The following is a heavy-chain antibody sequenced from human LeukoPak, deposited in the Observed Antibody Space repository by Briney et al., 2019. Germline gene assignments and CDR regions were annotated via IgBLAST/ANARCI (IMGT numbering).Heavy chain of an antibody. Sequence: GGSLRLSCAASGFTFSSYSMNWVRQAPGKGLEWVSYISSSSSTIYYADSVKGRFTISRDNAKNSLYLQMNSLRAEDTAVYYCGRGIRRMVATTGLYYFDNWGQEPWSPSPQ. CDR3: GRGIRRMVATTGLYYFDN. CDR2: ISSSSSTI. D-gene: IGHD5-12*01. CDR1: GFTFSSYS. J-gene: IGHJ4*01. V-gene: IGHV3-48*01.